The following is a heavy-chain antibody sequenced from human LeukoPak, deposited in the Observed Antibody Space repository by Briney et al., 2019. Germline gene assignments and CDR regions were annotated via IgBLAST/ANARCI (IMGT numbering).Heavy chain of an antibody. J-gene: IGHJ4*02. CDR2: IKGDGTEK. CDR1: GLTFSDYW. Sequence: GGSLRLSCAASGLTFSDYWMSWARQAPGKGLEWVANIKGDGTEKFYVDSVKGRFTISRDNAKNSLYLQMNSLRAEDTAVYYCAKVVGYCSGGSCPGYIYWGQGTLVTVSS. CDR3: AKVVGYCSGGSCPGYIY. D-gene: IGHD2-15*01. V-gene: IGHV3-7*03.